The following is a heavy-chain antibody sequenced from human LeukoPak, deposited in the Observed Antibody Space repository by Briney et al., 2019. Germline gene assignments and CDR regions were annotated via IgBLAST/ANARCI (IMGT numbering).Heavy chain of an antibody. Sequence: GGSLRLSCAASGFTFSSYSMNWVRQAPGKGLEWVSSISSSSSYIYYADSVKGRFTISRDNSKNTLYLQMNSLRAEDTALYYCAKEAYSYGYFDSWGLGTLVTVSS. CDR1: GFTFSSYS. CDR3: AKEAYSYGYFDS. D-gene: IGHD5-18*01. J-gene: IGHJ4*02. V-gene: IGHV3-21*01. CDR2: ISSSSSYI.